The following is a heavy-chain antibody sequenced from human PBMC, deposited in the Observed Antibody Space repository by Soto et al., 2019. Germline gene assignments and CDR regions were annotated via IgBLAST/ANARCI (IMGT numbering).Heavy chain of an antibody. J-gene: IGHJ4*02. V-gene: IGHV5-10-1*03. Sequence: EVQLVQSGAEVKKPGESLRISCKGSGYSFTSYWISWVRQMPGKGLEWMGRIDPSDSYTNYSPSFQGHVTISADKSISTAYLQWSSLKASDTAMYYCAREAYHSSSPDTSIDYWGQGTLVTVSS. D-gene: IGHD6-13*01. CDR1: GYSFTSYW. CDR3: AREAYHSSSPDTSIDY. CDR2: IDPSDSYT.